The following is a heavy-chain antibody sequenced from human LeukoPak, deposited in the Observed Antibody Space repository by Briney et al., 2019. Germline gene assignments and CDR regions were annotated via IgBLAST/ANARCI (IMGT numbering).Heavy chain of an antibody. CDR2: TLYDGSNE. Sequence: GGSLRLSCAASGFTFSSYGMHSVRQAPGKGLEWLAVTLYDGSNEYYLDHVQGRFTVSRDNSKNTLYLHMNSLRPDDTAVYYCAKMGPYGGDYNATSDYWGQGTLVTVSS. CDR3: AKMGPYGGDYNATSDY. V-gene: IGHV3-30*18. D-gene: IGHD2-21*01. CDR1: GFTFSSYG. J-gene: IGHJ4*02.